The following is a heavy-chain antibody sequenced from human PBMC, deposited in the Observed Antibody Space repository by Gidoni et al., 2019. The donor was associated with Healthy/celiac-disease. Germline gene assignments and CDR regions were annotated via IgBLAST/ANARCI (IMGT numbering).Heavy chain of an antibody. CDR1: GFTVGCTY. CDR3: ARELAEYYDSSGYYIYYYYGMDV. Sequence: EVQLVESVGVLVQPGVSLRRSFAASGFTVGCTYLTCVRPAPGKGVEWVSVIYSGGSTYYADSVKGRFTISRDNSKNTLYLQMNSLRAEDTAVYYCARELAEYYDSSGYYIYYYYGMDVWGQGTTVTVSS. D-gene: IGHD3-22*01. J-gene: IGHJ6*02. CDR2: IYSGGST. V-gene: IGHV3-66*01.